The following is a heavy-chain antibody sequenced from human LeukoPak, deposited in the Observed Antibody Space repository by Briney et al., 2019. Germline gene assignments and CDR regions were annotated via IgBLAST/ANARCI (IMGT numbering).Heavy chain of an antibody. D-gene: IGHD1-14*01. CDR2: INPNSGGT. Sequence: ASVKVSCKASGYTFTGYYMYWVRQAPGQGLEWMGWINPNSGGTNYAQKFQGRVTITADKSTSTAYMELSSLRSEDTAVYYCARSRTTSAGAFDIWGQGTMVTVSS. V-gene: IGHV1-2*02. CDR1: GYTFTGYY. J-gene: IGHJ3*02. CDR3: ARSRTTSAGAFDI.